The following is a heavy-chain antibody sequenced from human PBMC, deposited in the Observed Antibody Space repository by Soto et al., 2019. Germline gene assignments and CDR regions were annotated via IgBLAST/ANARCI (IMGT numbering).Heavy chain of an antibody. CDR1: GFTVSSDY. CDR3: ARERDCRSTRCSTDDYYYGMDV. Sequence: EVQLVESGGGLIQPGGSLRLSCAASGFTVSSDYMSWVRQAPGKGLEWVSVIYSGANTYYADSVKGRFTISRDNSNNTLYLQMNSLRAEDTAVYYCARERDCRSTRCSTDDYYYGMDVWGQGTTVTVSS. J-gene: IGHJ6*02. V-gene: IGHV3-53*01. CDR2: IYSGANT. D-gene: IGHD2-2*02.